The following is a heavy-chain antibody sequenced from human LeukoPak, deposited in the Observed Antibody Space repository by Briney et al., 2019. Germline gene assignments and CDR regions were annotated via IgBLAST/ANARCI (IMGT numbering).Heavy chain of an antibody. V-gene: IGHV3-48*04. Sequence: PGGSLRLSCAASGFTFSTYSMNWVRQAPGKGLEWVSYLSSSTSTIYYADSVKGRFTISRDNAKNSLYLQMNSLRAEDTAVYYCARDFPYYDSSTGGNWGQGTLVTVSS. CDR3: ARDFPYYDSSTGGN. CDR1: GFTFSTYS. D-gene: IGHD3-22*01. J-gene: IGHJ4*02. CDR2: LSSSTSTI.